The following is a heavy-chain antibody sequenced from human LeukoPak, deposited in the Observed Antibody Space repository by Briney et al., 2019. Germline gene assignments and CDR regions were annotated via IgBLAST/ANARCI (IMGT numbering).Heavy chain of an antibody. D-gene: IGHD3-3*01. CDR2: MHPNSGNT. V-gene: IGHV1-8*01. CDR3: ARGIPITIFGVVSPYYYYYYGMDV. J-gene: IGHJ6*02. CDR1: GYTFTSYD. Sequence: ASVKVSCKASGYTFTSYDINWVRQSTGQGLEWMGWMHPNSGNTGYAQKFQGRVTMTRNTSISTAYMELSSLRSEDTAVYYCARGIPITIFGVVSPYYYYYYGMDVWGQGTTVTVSS.